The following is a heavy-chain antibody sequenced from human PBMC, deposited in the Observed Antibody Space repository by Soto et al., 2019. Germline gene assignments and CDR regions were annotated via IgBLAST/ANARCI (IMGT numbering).Heavy chain of an antibody. CDR3: ARDRMVYAIAHYYYGMDV. CDR1: GGSISSGGYY. V-gene: IGHV4-31*03. J-gene: IGHJ6*02. CDR2: IYYSGST. D-gene: IGHD2-8*01. Sequence: QVQLQESGPGLVKPSQTLSLTCTVSGGSISSGGYYWSWIRQHPGKGLEWIGYIYYSGSTYYNPTLQSRVTISVDTSKNQFPLKLSSVTAADTAVYYCARDRMVYAIAHYYYGMDVWGQGTTVTVSS.